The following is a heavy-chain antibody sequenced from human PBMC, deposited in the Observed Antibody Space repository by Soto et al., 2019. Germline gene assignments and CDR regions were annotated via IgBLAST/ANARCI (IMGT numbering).Heavy chain of an antibody. CDR3: ARERTYYYGSGSYYNDESYAFDI. Sequence: GASVKVSCKAPGGTFSSYAISWVRQAPGQGLEWMGGIIPIFGTANYAQKFQGRVTITADKSTSTAYMELSSLRSEDTAVYYCARERTYYYGSGSYYNDESYAFDIWGQGTMVTVSS. CDR2: IIPIFGTA. D-gene: IGHD3-10*01. V-gene: IGHV1-69*06. J-gene: IGHJ3*02. CDR1: GGTFSSYA.